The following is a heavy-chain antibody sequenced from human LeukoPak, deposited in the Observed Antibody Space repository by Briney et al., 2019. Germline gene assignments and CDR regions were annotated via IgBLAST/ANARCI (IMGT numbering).Heavy chain of an antibody. Sequence: SETLSLTCTVSGGSISSGSYYWSWIRQPAGKGLEWIGRIYTSGSTNYNPSLKSRVTISVDTSKNQFSLKLSSVTAADTAVYYCARGRQNRYYYDSSGHSLFDYWGQGTLVTVSS. D-gene: IGHD3-22*01. CDR2: IYTSGST. V-gene: IGHV4-61*02. J-gene: IGHJ4*02. CDR3: ARGRQNRYYYDSSGHSLFDY. CDR1: GGSISSGSYY.